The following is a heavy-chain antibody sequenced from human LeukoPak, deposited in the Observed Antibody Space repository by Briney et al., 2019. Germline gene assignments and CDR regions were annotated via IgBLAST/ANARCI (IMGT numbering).Heavy chain of an antibody. CDR1: GFTFSSYG. D-gene: IGHD3-16*01. CDR2: ISYDGSNK. CDR3: AGGGGLLPE. J-gene: IGHJ4*02. Sequence: PGGSLRLSCAASGFTFSSYGMHWVRQAPGKGLEWVAVISYDGSNKYYADSVKGRFTISRDNSKNTLYLQMNSLRAEDTAVYYCAGGGGLLPEWGQGTLVTVSS. V-gene: IGHV3-30*03.